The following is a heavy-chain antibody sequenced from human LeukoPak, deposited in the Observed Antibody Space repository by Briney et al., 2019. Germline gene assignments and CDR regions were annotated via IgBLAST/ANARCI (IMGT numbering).Heavy chain of an antibody. CDR3: ARSRPYDSSGYYRLRQQRDFDY. D-gene: IGHD3-22*01. CDR1: GGSFSGYY. J-gene: IGHJ4*02. Sequence: SETLSLTCAVYGGSFSGYYWSWIRQPPGKGLEWIGEINHGGSTNYNPSLKSRVTISVDTSKNQFSLKLSSVTAADTAVYYCARSRPYDSSGYYRLRQQRDFDYWGQGTLVTVSS. V-gene: IGHV4-34*01. CDR2: INHGGST.